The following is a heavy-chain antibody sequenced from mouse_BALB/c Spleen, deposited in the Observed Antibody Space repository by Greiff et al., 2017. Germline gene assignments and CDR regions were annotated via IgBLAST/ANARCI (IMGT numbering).Heavy chain of an antibody. Sequence: VQRVESGPGLVAPSQCLSISCTVSGFSLTDYGVSWIRQTPGKGLEWLGVIWGGGSTYYTSALKSRLSISKDNSKSRVFLKMNSLQTDDTAMYYCAKSRDYDQGYAMDYWGQGTSVTVSS. D-gene: IGHD2-4*01. CDR3: AKSRDYDQGYAMDY. CDR2: IWGGGST. V-gene: IGHV2-6-5*01. J-gene: IGHJ4*01. CDR1: GFSLTDYG.